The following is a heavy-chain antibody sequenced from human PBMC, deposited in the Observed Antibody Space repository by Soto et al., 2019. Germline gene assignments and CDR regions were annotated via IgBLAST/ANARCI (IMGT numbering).Heavy chain of an antibody. V-gene: IGHV3-33*01. CDR3: ARDPYYDFWSGYYTNYYYYYGMDV. CDR2: IWYDGSNK. D-gene: IGHD3-3*01. CDR1: GFTFSSYG. J-gene: IGHJ6*02. Sequence: PGGSLRLSCAASGFTFSSYGMHWVRQAPGKGLEWVAVIWYDGSNKYYADSVKGRFTISRDNSKNTLYLQVNSLRAEDTAVYYCARDPYYDFWSGYYTNYYYYYGMDVWGQGTTVTVSS.